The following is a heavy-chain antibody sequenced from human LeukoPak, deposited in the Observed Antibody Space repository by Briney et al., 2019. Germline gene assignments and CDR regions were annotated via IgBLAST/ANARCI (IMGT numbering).Heavy chain of an antibody. Sequence: HPGGSLRLSCSASGFTFSSYAMRWVRQAPGKGLEYVSAISSNGGSTYYADSVKGRFTISRDNSKNTLYLQMSSLRAEDTAVYYCVEGSLVAAGAFDYWGQGTLVTVSS. D-gene: IGHD6-13*01. CDR2: ISSNGGST. J-gene: IGHJ4*02. V-gene: IGHV3-64D*06. CDR1: GFTFSSYA. CDR3: VEGSLVAAGAFDY.